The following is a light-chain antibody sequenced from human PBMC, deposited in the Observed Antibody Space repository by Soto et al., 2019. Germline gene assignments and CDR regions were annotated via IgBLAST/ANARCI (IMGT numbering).Light chain of an antibody. CDR1: QTISTY. CDR2: DVS. V-gene: IGKV1-39*01. Sequence: DIQMTHSPSTLSASVGDRVTISCPASQTISTYLHWYQHKPGRAPRLLISDVSTLQSGVPGRFRGSGSETEFTLTITYLQPEDFATYYCQQGYSIHALKFGGGTKV. J-gene: IGKJ4*01. CDR3: QQGYSIHALK.